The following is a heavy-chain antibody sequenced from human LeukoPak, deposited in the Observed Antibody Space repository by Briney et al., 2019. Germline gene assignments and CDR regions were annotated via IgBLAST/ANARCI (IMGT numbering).Heavy chain of an antibody. D-gene: IGHD4-17*01. CDR3: ARHYGDYLEWFDP. V-gene: IGHV4-39*01. Sequence: SETLSLTCTVSGGSISSSSYYWGWIRQPPGKGLEWIGSIYYSGSTYYNPSLKSRVTISVDTSKNQFSLKLSSVTAADTAVYYCARHYGDYLEWFDPWGQGTLVTVSS. CDR2: IYYSGST. CDR1: GGSISSSSYY. J-gene: IGHJ5*02.